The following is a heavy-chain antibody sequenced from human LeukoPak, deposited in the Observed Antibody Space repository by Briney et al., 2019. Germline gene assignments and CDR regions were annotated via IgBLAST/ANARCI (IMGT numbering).Heavy chain of an antibody. Sequence: GGSLRLSCAASGFTFSSYSMNWVRQAPGKGLEWVSSISSRSNYIYYADSVKGQFTISRDNAKNSLYLQMNSLRAEDTAVYYCARDLGAVAKKFDYWGQGTLVTVSS. V-gene: IGHV3-21*01. J-gene: IGHJ4*02. CDR3: ARDLGAVAKKFDY. D-gene: IGHD6-19*01. CDR1: GFTFSSYS. CDR2: ISSRSNYI.